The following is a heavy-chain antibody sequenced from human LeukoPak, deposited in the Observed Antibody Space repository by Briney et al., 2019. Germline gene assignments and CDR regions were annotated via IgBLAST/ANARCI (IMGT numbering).Heavy chain of an antibody. V-gene: IGHV4-34*01. CDR3: ARHLLEYNRDASRLRSTFDY. J-gene: IGHJ4*02. D-gene: IGHD3-3*01. Sequence: SETLSLTCAVYGGSFSGYYWSWIRQPPGKGLEWIGEINHSGSTNYNPSLKSRVTISVDTSKNQFSLKLSSVTAADTAVYYCARHLLEYNRDASRLRSTFDYWGQGTLVTASS. CDR2: INHSGST. CDR1: GGSFSGYY.